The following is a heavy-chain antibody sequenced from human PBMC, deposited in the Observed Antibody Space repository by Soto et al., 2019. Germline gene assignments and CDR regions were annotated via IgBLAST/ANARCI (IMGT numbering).Heavy chain of an antibody. J-gene: IGHJ4*02. D-gene: IGHD5-12*01. V-gene: IGHV1-69*01. CDR1: GGTFSSYA. CDR2: IIPIFGTA. CDR3: AREGDGYRSRGVDY. Sequence: QVQLVQSGAEVKKPGSSVKVSCKASGGTFSSYAISWVRQAPGQGLEWMGGIIPIFGTANYAQKFQGRVTITADESTSTASMELSSLRSEDTAVYYCAREGDGYRSRGVDYWGQGTLVTVSS.